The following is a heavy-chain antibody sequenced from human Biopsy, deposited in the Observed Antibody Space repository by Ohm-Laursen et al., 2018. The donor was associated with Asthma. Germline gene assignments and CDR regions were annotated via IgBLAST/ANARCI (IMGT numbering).Heavy chain of an antibody. J-gene: IGHJ4*02. CDR2: MYHSGSP. V-gene: IGHV4-39*01. CDR1: GGSITSSSYY. D-gene: IGHD3-22*01. CDR3: VRHQYSSSWSTFDY. Sequence: GTLSLTRTVSGGSITSSSYYWGWIRQPPGKGMEWIGSMYHSGSPYYHPPLKSRATISVDTSKNQLSLKMSSVTAADTAVYFCVRHQYSSSWSTFDYWGQGALVTVSS.